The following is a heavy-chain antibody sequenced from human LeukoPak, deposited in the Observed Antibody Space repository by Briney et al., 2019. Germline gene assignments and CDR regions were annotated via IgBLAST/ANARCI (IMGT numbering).Heavy chain of an antibody. CDR2: IRYDGSNK. CDR1: GFTFSSYG. V-gene: IGHV3-30*02. CDR3: AKVTYGSGTYGAFDS. Sequence: PAGGSLRLSCAASGFTFSSYGMHWVRQAPGKGLEWVAFIRYDGSNKYYADSVKGRFTISRDNSKNTVYLQMNSLRAEDTAVYYCAKVTYGSGTYGAFDSWGQGTLVTVSS. D-gene: IGHD3-10*01. J-gene: IGHJ4*02.